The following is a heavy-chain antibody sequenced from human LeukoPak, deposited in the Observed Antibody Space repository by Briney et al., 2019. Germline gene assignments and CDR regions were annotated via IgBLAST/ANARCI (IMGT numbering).Heavy chain of an antibody. J-gene: IGHJ4*02. CDR1: GFTFDDYA. CDR2: ISWNSGSI. V-gene: IGHV3-9*01. D-gene: IGHD6-13*01. CDR3: AKDVSSSWGRPLDY. Sequence: GGSLRLSCAASGFTFDDYAMHWVRQAPGKGLEWVSGISWNSGSIGYADSVKGRFTISRDNAKNSLYLQMNSLRAEDTALYYCAKDVSSSWGRPLDYWGQGTLVTVSS.